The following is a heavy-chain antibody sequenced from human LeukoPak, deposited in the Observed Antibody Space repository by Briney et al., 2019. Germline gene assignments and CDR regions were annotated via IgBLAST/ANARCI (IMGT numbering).Heavy chain of an antibody. D-gene: IGHD2-2*01. CDR1: GGSFSGYY. CDR3: ARLPPDARYQRQHYYYYGMDV. V-gene: IGHV4-34*01. CDR2: INHSGST. J-gene: IGHJ6*02. Sequence: SETLSLTCAAYGGSFSGYYWSWIRQPPGKGLEWIGEINHSGSTNYNPSLKSRVTISVDTSKNQFSLKLSSVTAADTAVYYCARLPPDARYQRQHYYYYGMDVWGQGTTVTVSS.